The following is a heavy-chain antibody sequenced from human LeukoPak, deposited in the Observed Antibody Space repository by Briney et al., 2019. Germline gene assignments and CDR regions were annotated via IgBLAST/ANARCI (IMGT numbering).Heavy chain of an antibody. Sequence: SETLSLTCTVSGGSISGSSYYWGWIRQPPGKGLEWIGSIYYSGSTYYNPSLKSRVTISVDTSKNQFSLKLSSVTAADTAVYYCARVAMSPDCSSTSCYAGPRFDPWGQGTLVTVSS. CDR1: GGSISGSSYY. CDR2: IYYSGST. D-gene: IGHD2-2*01. V-gene: IGHV4-39*07. CDR3: ARVAMSPDCSSTSCYAGPRFDP. J-gene: IGHJ5*02.